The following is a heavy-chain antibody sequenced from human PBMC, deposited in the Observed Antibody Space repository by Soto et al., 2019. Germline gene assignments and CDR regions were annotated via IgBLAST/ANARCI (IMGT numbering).Heavy chain of an antibody. CDR1: GFTFSSYW. Sequence: EVQLVESGGGLVQPGGSLRLSCAASGFTFSSYWMSWVRQAPGKGLEWVANIKQDGSEKYNVDFVKGRFTISRDNAKNSLYLQMNSLRVEDTAVYYCARAYGSVSLSGYWGQGTRVTVSS. CDR3: ARAYGSVSLSGY. J-gene: IGHJ4*02. D-gene: IGHD3-10*01. V-gene: IGHV3-7*01. CDR2: IKQDGSEK.